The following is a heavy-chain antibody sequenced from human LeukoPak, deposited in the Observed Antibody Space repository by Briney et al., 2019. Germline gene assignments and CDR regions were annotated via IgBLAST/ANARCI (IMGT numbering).Heavy chain of an antibody. CDR3: VRGDYDSGSYDY. Sequence: GGSLRLSCAASGFIFSRHSMIWVRQAPGKGLEWVSSISSSSTYIYYADSVQGRFTISRDNAKNSLYLQMNSLRAGDTAVYYCVRGDYDSGSYDYWGQGTLVTVSS. CDR1: GFIFSRHS. V-gene: IGHV3-21*01. CDR2: ISSSSTYI. J-gene: IGHJ4*02. D-gene: IGHD3-10*01.